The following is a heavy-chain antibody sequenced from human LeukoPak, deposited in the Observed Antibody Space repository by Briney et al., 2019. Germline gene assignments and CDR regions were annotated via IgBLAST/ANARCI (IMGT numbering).Heavy chain of an antibody. CDR1: GFTFSSYS. Sequence: PGGSLRLSCAASGFTFSSYSMNWVRQAPGKGLEWVSSISSSSSHIYYADSVKGRFTISRDNAKNSLYLQMNSLRAEDTAVYYCAQENWNYYFDYWGQGTLLTVSS. J-gene: IGHJ4*02. D-gene: IGHD1-7*01. V-gene: IGHV3-21*04. CDR2: ISSSSSHI. CDR3: AQENWNYYFDY.